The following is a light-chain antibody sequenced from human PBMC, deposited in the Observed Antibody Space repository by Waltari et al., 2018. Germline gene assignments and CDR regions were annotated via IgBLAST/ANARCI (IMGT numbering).Light chain of an antibody. V-gene: IGKV1-39*01. Sequence: DIQLTQSPSYLSASVGDRVPITCRASQTLTTYLNWYQQRPGTAPKFLIYAASNLETGVPSRFSGGGSGTDFTLTISGLQPDDFATYYCQQSYSTALTFGGGTKVEIK. CDR2: AAS. J-gene: IGKJ4*01. CDR3: QQSYSTALT. CDR1: QTLTTY.